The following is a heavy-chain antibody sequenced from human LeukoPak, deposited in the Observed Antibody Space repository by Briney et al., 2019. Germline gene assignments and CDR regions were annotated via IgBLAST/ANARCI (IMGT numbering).Heavy chain of an antibody. D-gene: IGHD2-2*01. Sequence: ASVKVSCKASGGTFSSYAISWVRQAPGQGLEWMGGIIPIFGTANYAQKFQGRVTITADESTSTAYMELSSLRSEDTAVYYCAKDAPSDVVVPAALKYYYYGMDVWGQGTTVTVSS. V-gene: IGHV1-69*13. J-gene: IGHJ6*02. CDR2: IIPIFGTA. CDR1: GGTFSSYA. CDR3: AKDAPSDVVVPAALKYYYYGMDV.